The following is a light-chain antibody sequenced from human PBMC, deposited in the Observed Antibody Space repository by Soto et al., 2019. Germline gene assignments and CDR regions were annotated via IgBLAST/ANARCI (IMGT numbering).Light chain of an antibody. Sequence: MTQSPSTLSGSVGDRVTITCRASQTISSWLAWYQQKPGQAPRLLIYDASTRATGIPARFSGSGSGTEFTLTISSLQSEDFVVYYCQQYNNWRTFGQGTKV. V-gene: IGKV3-15*01. CDR2: DAS. J-gene: IGKJ1*01. CDR1: QTISSW. CDR3: QQYNNWRT.